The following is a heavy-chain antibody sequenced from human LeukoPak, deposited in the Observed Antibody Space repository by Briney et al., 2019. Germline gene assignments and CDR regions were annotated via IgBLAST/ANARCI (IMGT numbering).Heavy chain of an antibody. J-gene: IGHJ3*02. CDR3: ARNVGATDPHAFDI. CDR2: IWHDGGNK. D-gene: IGHD1-26*01. Sequence: GGSLRLSCAASGFTFSDYGMHWVRQAPGKGLEWVAVIWHDGGNKYYADSVKGRFTISRDNSKNTLYLQMNSLRAEDTAVYSCARNVGATDPHAFDIWGQGTMVTVSS. CDR1: GFTFSDYG. V-gene: IGHV3-33*01.